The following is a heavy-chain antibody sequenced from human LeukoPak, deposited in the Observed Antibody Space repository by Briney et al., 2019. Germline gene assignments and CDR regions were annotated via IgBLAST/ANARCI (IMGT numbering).Heavy chain of an antibody. CDR2: ISGSGYSI. CDR1: GFSFSSYA. CDR3: AKSVTGYSTFDY. V-gene: IGHV3-23*01. J-gene: IGHJ4*02. D-gene: IGHD3-9*01. Sequence: HPGGSLRLSCAASGFSFSSYALNWVRQAPGKGLEWVSGISGSGYSIYYVDSVKGRFTTSRDNSKKTVYLQMNSLRAEDTAVYYCAKSVTGYSTFDYWGQGTLVTVSS.